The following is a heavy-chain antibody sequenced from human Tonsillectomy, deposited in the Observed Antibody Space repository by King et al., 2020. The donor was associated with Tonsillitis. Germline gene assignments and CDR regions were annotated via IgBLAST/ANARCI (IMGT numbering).Heavy chain of an antibody. J-gene: IGHJ4*02. CDR1: GFTFSIYT. CDR3: ARDPYSSGWLTVGYFDY. D-gene: IGHD6-19*01. CDR2: ISYDGSNK. V-gene: IGHV3-30-3*01. Sequence: VQLVESGGGVVQPGRSLRLSFAASGFTFSIYTMHWVRPAPGKGLEWVAVISYDGSNKYYADSVKGRFTISRDNSKNTLYLQMNSLRADDTAVYYCARDPYSSGWLTVGYFDYWGQGTLVTVSS.